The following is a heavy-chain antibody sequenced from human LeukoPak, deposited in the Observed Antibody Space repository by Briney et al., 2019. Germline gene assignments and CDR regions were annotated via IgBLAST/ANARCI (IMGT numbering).Heavy chain of an antibody. J-gene: IGHJ4*02. Sequence: SVKVSCKASGGNFSSYTISWVRQAPGQGLEWMGRIIPILGIANYAQKFQGRVTITADKSTSTAYMELSSLRSEDTAVYYCARTLGELIFDYWGQGTLVTVSS. V-gene: IGHV1-69*02. D-gene: IGHD1-26*01. CDR3: ARTLGELIFDY. CDR1: GGNFSSYT. CDR2: IIPILGIA.